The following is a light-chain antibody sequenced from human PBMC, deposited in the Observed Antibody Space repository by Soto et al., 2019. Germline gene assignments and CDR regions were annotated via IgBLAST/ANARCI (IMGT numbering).Light chain of an antibody. Sequence: DIQMTQSPSSLSASVGDRVTITCQASQDISNYVNWFQQKPGKAPKLLIYDASNLETGVPSRFSGSGSWTDFSFTISSLQPEDIAAYYCEQYHILPYTFGQGTKLHIK. V-gene: IGKV1-33*01. CDR3: EQYHILPYT. CDR2: DAS. CDR1: QDISNY. J-gene: IGKJ2*01.